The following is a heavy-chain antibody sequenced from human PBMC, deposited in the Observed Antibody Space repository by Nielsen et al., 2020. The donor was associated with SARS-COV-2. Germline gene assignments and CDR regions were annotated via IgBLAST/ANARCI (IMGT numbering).Heavy chain of an antibody. D-gene: IGHD4-11*01. J-gene: IGHJ4*02. CDR1: GGTFSSYA. CDR3: ARLNDYSNYAYFDY. Sequence: SVQVSCKASGGTFSSYAISWVRQAPGQGLEWMGGIIPIFGTANYAQKFQGRVTITADESTSTAYMELSSLRSEDTAVYYCARLNDYSNYAYFDYWGQGTLVTVSS. V-gene: IGHV1-69*13. CDR2: IIPIFGTA.